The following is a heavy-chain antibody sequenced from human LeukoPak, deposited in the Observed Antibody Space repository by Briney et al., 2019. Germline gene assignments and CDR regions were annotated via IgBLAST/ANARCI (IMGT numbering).Heavy chain of an antibody. D-gene: IGHD1-26*01. Sequence: ASVKVSCKASGYTFTSYYMHWVRQAPGQGLEWMGIINPSGGSTSYAQKFQGRVTMTRDTSTSTVYMELSSLRSEDTAVYYCARASGSYYAEGNWSDPWGQGTLVTVSS. CDR2: INPSGGST. CDR3: ARASGSYYAEGNWSDP. J-gene: IGHJ5*02. CDR1: GYTFTSYY. V-gene: IGHV1-46*01.